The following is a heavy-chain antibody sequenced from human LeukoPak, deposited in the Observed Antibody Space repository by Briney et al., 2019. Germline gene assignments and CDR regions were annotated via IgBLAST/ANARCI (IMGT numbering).Heavy chain of an antibody. D-gene: IGHD2/OR15-2a*01. V-gene: IGHV3-23*01. Sequence: PGGSLRLSCAASGFTFSSYAMSWVRRAPGKGLEWVSGVSGSAGSTYYADSVKGRFTISRDNSKNTLYLQMNSLRAEDTAVYYCAKDTRIPIVGEFDFWGQGTLVTVSS. CDR3: AKDTRIPIVGEFDF. CDR1: GFTFSSYA. CDR2: VSGSAGST. J-gene: IGHJ4*02.